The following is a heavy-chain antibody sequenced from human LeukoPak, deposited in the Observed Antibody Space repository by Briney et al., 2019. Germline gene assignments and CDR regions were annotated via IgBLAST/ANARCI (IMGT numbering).Heavy chain of an antibody. CDR2: INPNNGGT. J-gene: IGHJ5*02. D-gene: IGHD1-20*01. V-gene: IGHV1-2*02. CDR1: GYTFTGYY. CDR3: ARDPLLISNWNDSILNWFDP. Sequence: ASVKVSCKASGYTFTGYYMHWVRQAPGQGLEWMGWINPNNGGTNYAQKFQGRVTMTRDMSISTAYMELSSLRSEDTAVYYCARDPLLISNWNDSILNWFDPWGQGTLVTVSS.